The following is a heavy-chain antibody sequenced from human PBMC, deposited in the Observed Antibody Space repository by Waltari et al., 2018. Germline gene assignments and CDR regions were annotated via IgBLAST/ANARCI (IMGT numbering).Heavy chain of an antibody. CDR3: ARLIVVVPAATSYYYYGMDV. V-gene: IGHV2-70*15. CDR2: IDWDDDQ. CDR1: GFSLSTSGMC. Sequence: QVTLRESGPALVKPTQTLTLTCTFSGFSLSTSGMCVSWIRQPPGKALEWLARIDWDDDQYYSTSLNTRLTISKDTSKNQVVLTMTNMDPVDTATYYCARLIVVVPAATSYYYYGMDVWGQGTTVTVSS. D-gene: IGHD2-2*01. J-gene: IGHJ6*02.